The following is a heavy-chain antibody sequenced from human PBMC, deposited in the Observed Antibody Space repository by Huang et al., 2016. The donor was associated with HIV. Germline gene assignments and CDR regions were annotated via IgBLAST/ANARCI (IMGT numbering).Heavy chain of an antibody. D-gene: IGHD3-3*01. CDR1: NYNFGSHG. J-gene: IGHJ6*03. CDR2: ISVDNGDT. CDR3: ARSGFGVVITTTLDYYYMDV. V-gene: IGHV1-18*01. Sequence: QVQLVQSGAEVKKPGASVKVSCEASNYNFGSHGISWVRQAPGQGLEWMGWISVDNGDTKDAQKCQGRVTMTRETSTRTAYMELTSLRFDDTAVYYCARSGFGVVITTTLDYYYMDVWGTGTTVTVSS.